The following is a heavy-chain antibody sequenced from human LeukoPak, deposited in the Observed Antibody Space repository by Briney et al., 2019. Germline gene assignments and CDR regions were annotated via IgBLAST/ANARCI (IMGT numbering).Heavy chain of an antibody. Sequence: PGGSLRLSCAASGFTFSSYSMNWVRQAPGKGLEWVSSISSSSSYIYYADSVKGRFTISRDNAKNSLYLQMNSLRAEDTAVYYCARDSIVGATISYFDYWGQGTLVTVSS. CDR1: GFTFSSYS. J-gene: IGHJ4*02. CDR2: ISSSSSYI. D-gene: IGHD1-26*01. V-gene: IGHV3-21*01. CDR3: ARDSIVGATISYFDY.